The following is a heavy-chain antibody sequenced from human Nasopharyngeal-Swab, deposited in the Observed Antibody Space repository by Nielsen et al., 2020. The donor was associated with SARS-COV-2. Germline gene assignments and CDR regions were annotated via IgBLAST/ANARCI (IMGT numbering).Heavy chain of an antibody. Sequence: RGSLRLSCAASGFTFSSYAMHWVRQAPGKGLEWVAVISFDGSTKYYADSVKGRFTISRDYSKNTLYLQMNSLRAEDTAVYYCARVLLTHYYYYMDVWGKGTTVTVSS. D-gene: IGHD2-21*02. CDR3: ARVLLTHYYYYMDV. CDR1: GFTFSSYA. V-gene: IGHV3-30-3*01. CDR2: ISFDGSTK. J-gene: IGHJ6*03.